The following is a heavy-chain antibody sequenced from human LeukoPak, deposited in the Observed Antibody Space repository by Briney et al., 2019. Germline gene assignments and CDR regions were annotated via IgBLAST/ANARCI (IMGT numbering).Heavy chain of an antibody. Sequence: GGSLRLSCAASGFTFSSYSMNWVRQAPGKGLEWVSSISSSSSYIYYAGSVKGRFTISRDNAKNSLYLQMNSLRAEDTAVYYCARVGEYQLLPDYWGQGTWSPSPQ. J-gene: IGHJ4*02. CDR3: ARVGEYQLLPDY. V-gene: IGHV3-21*01. CDR2: ISSSSSYI. CDR1: GFTFSSYS. D-gene: IGHD2-2*01.